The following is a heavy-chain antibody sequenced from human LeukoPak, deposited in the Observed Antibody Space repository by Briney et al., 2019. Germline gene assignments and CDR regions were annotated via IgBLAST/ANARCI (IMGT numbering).Heavy chain of an antibody. J-gene: IGHJ4*02. V-gene: IGHV3-23*01. CDR3: AKDPSSSTKVRSADY. CDR1: GFTFSSYA. D-gene: IGHD6-13*01. Sequence: GGSLRLSCAASGFTFSSYAMGWVRQAPGKGLEWVSSISGSGGSTYYADSVKGRFTTSRDNSKNTLYLQMNSLRAEDTAVYYCAKDPSSSTKVRSADYWGQGTLVTVSS. CDR2: ISGSGGST.